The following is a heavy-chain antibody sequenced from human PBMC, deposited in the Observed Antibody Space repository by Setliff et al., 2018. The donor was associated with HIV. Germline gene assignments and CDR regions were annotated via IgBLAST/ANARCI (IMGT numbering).Heavy chain of an antibody. V-gene: IGHV4-31*03. D-gene: IGHD1-26*01. Sequence: KPSETLSLTCTVSGGSISSGGYYWSWIRQHPGKGLEWIGYIYYSGSTYYNPSLKSRVTISVDTSKNQFSLKLSSVTAADTAVYYCARGSGSYSMLAFDIWGQGTMVTVS. CDR3: ARGSGSYSMLAFDI. J-gene: IGHJ3*02. CDR1: GGSISSGGYY. CDR2: IYYSGST.